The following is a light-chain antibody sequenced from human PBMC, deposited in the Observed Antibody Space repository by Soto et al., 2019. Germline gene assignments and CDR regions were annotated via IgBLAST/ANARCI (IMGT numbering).Light chain of an antibody. CDR3: QQYGSSPLT. CDR2: GAS. V-gene: IGKV3-20*01. Sequence: ELVLTQSPGTLSLSPGERATLSCRASQTVNNNYLAWYQQIPGQAPRLLISGASGRATGTPDRFSGSASGTDFTLTISRLEPEDFAVYYCQQYGSSPLTFGAGTKV. CDR1: QTVNNNY. J-gene: IGKJ4*01.